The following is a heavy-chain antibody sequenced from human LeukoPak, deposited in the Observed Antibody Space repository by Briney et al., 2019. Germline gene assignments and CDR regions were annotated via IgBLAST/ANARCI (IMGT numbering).Heavy chain of an antibody. V-gene: IGHV3-48*03. CDR3: ARFGIVASDAVDY. D-gene: IGHD3-22*01. CDR1: GYTFTGYY. J-gene: IGHJ4*02. CDR2: ISSRGSTI. Sequence: SCKASGYTFTGYYMHWVRQAPGKGLEWISYISSRGSTIYYADSVKGRFTISRDNAKNSLSLQLNSLRADDTAVYYCARFGIVASDAVDYWGQGTLVTVSS.